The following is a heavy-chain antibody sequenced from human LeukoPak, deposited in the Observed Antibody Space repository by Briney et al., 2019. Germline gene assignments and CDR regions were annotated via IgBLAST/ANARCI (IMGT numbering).Heavy chain of an antibody. CDR1: GGSFSGYY. J-gene: IGHJ4*02. CDR2: INHSGST. V-gene: IGHV4-34*01. D-gene: IGHD6-13*01. Sequence: SETLSLTCAVYGGSFSGYYWSWIRQPPGKGLEWIGEINHSGSTNYNPSLKSRVTISVDTSKNQFSLRLTSVTAADTAVYYCARVTGYMVEDYFDYWGQGTLVTVSS. CDR3: ARVTGYMVEDYFDY.